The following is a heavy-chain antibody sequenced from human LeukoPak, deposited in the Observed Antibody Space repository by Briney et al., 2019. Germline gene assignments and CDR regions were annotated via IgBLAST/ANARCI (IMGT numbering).Heavy chain of an antibody. CDR2: INSDGSST. J-gene: IGHJ4*02. D-gene: IGHD3-22*01. Sequence: GGSLRLSCAASGFTFSSYWMHWVRQAPGKGLVWVSRINSDGSSTSYADSVKGRFTISRDNAKNTLYLQMNSLRAEDTAVYYCARAGYDNSGYLANDYWGQGTLVTVPS. CDR1: GFTFSSYW. CDR3: ARAGYDNSGYLANDY. V-gene: IGHV3-74*01.